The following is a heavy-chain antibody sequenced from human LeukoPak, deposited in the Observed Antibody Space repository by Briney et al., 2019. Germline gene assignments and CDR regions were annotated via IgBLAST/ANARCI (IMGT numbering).Heavy chain of an antibody. CDR1: GGTFSSYA. CDR3: ARASDGYGSGLGDYYYYYYYMDV. J-gene: IGHJ6*03. V-gene: IGHV1-69*05. D-gene: IGHD3-10*01. CDR2: IIPIFGTA. Sequence: SVKVSCKASGGTFSSYAISWVRQAPGQGLEWMGGIIPIFGTANYAQKFQGRVTITTDESTSTAYMELSSLRSEDTAVYYCARASDGYGSGLGDYYYYYYYMDVWGKGTTVTVSS.